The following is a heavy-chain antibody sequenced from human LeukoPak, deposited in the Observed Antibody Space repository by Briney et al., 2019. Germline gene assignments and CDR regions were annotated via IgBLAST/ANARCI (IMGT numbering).Heavy chain of an antibody. D-gene: IGHD2-21*02. CDR3: AKDQTYCGGDCYLYNWFDP. CDR2: MSGSGSNT. V-gene: IGHV3-23*01. J-gene: IGHJ5*02. CDR1: GFIFSNYV. Sequence: PGGSLRLSCVASGFIFSNYVMSWVRQAPGKGLEWVSGMSGSGSNTYYADSVKGRFTISRDNSKNTLYLQMNSLRAEDTAVYYCAKDQTYCGGDCYLYNWFDPWGQGTLVTVSS.